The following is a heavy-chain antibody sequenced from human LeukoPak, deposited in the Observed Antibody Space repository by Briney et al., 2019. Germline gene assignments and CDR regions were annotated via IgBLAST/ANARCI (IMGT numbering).Heavy chain of an antibody. V-gene: IGHV3-53*01. CDR2: IHSGGST. CDR1: GFTVSSNY. Sequence: GGSLRLSCAASGFTVSSNYMSWVRQAPGKGLEWVSVIHSGGSTYYSDYVKGRFTIFTDNSKNKLYLQMDSLGAEDTAVYYCARDLYDSSGSFFDYWGQGTLVTVSS. D-gene: IGHD3-22*01. J-gene: IGHJ4*02. CDR3: ARDLYDSSGSFFDY.